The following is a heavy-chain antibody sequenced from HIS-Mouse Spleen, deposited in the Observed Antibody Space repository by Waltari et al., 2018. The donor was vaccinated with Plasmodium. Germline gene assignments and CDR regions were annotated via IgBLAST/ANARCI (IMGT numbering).Heavy chain of an antibody. J-gene: IGHJ3*02. V-gene: IGHV3-53*01. Sequence: DVQLVELGGGWLPPGGSLSLSCSAPWFTVSRNYMSWVLQAPGKGLEWVSVISSGGSTYDADSVKGRFTSSRDNSKNTLYLQMNSLRAEDTAVYYCARGMKSSSSAFDIWGQGTMVTVSS. CDR3: ARGMKSSSSAFDI. CDR1: WFTVSRNY. D-gene: IGHD6-6*01. CDR2: ISSGGST.